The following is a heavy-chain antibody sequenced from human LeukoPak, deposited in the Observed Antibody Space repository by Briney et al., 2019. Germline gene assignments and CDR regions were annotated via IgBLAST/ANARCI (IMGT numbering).Heavy chain of an antibody. CDR1: GFTFSSYS. J-gene: IGHJ4*02. Sequence: GGSLRLSCAASGFTFSSYSMNWVRQAPGKGLEWVSSISSSSYIYYADSVKGRFTVSRDNAKNSLYLQMNSLRAEDTAVYYCARDTIFGVVSDYFDYWGQGTLVTVSS. CDR3: ARDTIFGVVSDYFDY. V-gene: IGHV3-21*01. D-gene: IGHD3-3*01. CDR2: ISSSSYI.